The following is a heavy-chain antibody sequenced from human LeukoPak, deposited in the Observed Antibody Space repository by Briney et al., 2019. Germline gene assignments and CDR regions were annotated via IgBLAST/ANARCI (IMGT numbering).Heavy chain of an antibody. CDR3: ASDCSGGSCYGKYYYYYYMDV. Sequence: SVKVSCKASGGTFSSYTISWVRQAPGQGLEWMGRIIPILGIANYAQKFQGRVTITADKSTSTAYMELSSLRSEDTAVYYCASDCSGGSCYGKYYYYYYMDVWGKGTTVSVSS. CDR2: IIPILGIA. J-gene: IGHJ6*03. V-gene: IGHV1-69*02. CDR1: GGTFSSYT. D-gene: IGHD2-15*01.